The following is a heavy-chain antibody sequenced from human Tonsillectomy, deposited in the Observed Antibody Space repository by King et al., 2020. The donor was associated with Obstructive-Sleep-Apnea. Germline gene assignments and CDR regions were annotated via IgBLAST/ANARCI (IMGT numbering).Heavy chain of an antibody. CDR2: ISYDGSDK. D-gene: IGHD4-17*01. Sequence: VQLVESGGGVVQPGRSLRLSCAASGFTFSTYEMHWVRQAPGKGLEWVAVISYDGSDKYYADSVKGRFTISRDNSKNTLSLQMNSLTTEDTAVFYCATDGYYPRSSFDYWGQGTLVTVPS. J-gene: IGHJ4*02. V-gene: IGHV3-30*04. CDR1: GFTFSTYE. CDR3: ATDGYYPRSSFDY.